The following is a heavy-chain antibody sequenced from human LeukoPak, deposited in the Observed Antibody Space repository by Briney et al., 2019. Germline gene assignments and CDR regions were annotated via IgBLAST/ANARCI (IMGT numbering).Heavy chain of an antibody. CDR1: GYTFTSYG. J-gene: IGHJ4*02. V-gene: IGHV1-18*01. CDR3: ARDYEDFWSGPNPYFDY. CDR2: ISAYNGNT. D-gene: IGHD3-3*01. Sequence: ASVKVSCKASGYTFTSYGISWVRQAPGQGLEWMGWISAYNGNTNYAQKLQGRVTMTTDTSTSTAYMELRSLRSDDTAVYYCARDYEDFWSGPNPYFDYWGQGTLVTVSS.